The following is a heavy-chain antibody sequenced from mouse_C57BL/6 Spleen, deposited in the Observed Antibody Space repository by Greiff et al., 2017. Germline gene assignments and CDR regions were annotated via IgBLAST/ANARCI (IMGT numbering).Heavy chain of an antibody. CDR2: IHPNSGST. Sequence: QVQLQQPGAELVKPGASVTLSCKASGYTFTSSWMHWVKQRPGQGLEWIGMIHPNSGSTNYNEKFKSKATLTVDKSSSTAYLQLSSLTSEDSAVYYCARHQLGRGSYAMDYWGQGTSVTVSS. J-gene: IGHJ4*01. CDR1: GYTFTSSW. CDR3: ARHQLGRGSYAMDY. V-gene: IGHV1-64*01. D-gene: IGHD4-1*01.